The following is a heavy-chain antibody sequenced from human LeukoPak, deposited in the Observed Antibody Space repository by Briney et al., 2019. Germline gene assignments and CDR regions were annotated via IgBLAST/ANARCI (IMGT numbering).Heavy chain of an antibody. J-gene: IGHJ6*03. Sequence: PGGSLRLSCAASGFTFSSYAMSWVRQAPGKGLEWVGRIKSKTDGGTTDYAAPVKGRFTISRDDSKNTLYLQMNSLKTEDTAVYYCTTDRGDYGSGSYEIYYYYMDVWGKGTTVTVSS. CDR1: GFTFSSYA. CDR2: IKSKTDGGTT. D-gene: IGHD3-10*01. V-gene: IGHV3-15*01. CDR3: TTDRGDYGSGSYEIYYYYMDV.